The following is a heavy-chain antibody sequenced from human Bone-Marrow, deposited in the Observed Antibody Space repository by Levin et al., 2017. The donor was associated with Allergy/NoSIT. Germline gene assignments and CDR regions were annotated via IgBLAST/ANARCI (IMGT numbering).Heavy chain of an antibody. J-gene: IGHJ5*02. CDR1: GYTFTSYD. V-gene: IGHV1-8*01. Sequence: GESLKISCKASGYTFTSYDINWVRQATGQGLEWMGWMNPNSGNTGYAQKFQGRVTMTRNTSISTAYMELSSLRSEDTAVYYCARGHYYGSGSYRPYNWFDPWGQGTLVTVSS. CDR3: ARGHYYGSGSYRPYNWFDP. CDR2: MNPNSGNT. D-gene: IGHD3-10*01.